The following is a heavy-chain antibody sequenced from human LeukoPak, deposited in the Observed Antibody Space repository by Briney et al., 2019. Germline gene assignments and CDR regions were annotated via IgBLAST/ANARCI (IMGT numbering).Heavy chain of an antibody. CDR2: IIPIFGTA. CDR1: GGTFSSYA. J-gene: IGHJ4*02. V-gene: IGHV1-69*13. Sequence: SVKVSCKASGGTFSSYAISWVRQAPGQGLEWMGGIIPIFGTANYAQKFQGRVTITADESTSTAYMELSSLRSEDTAVYYCATGGIQLFDYFDYWGQGTLVTVSS. CDR3: ATGGIQLFDYFDY. D-gene: IGHD5-18*01.